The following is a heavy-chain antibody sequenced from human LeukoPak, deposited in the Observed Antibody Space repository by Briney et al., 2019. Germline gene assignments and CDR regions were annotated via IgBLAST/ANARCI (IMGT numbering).Heavy chain of an antibody. CDR3: AKMGYYDSSGETY. V-gene: IGHV3-23*01. CDR2: ISGSGGNT. J-gene: IGHJ4*02. CDR1: GLTFSSYG. Sequence: GGSLRLSCAASGLTFSSYGMSWVRQAPGKGLEWVSAISGSGGNTYYADSVKGRFTISRDNSKNTLSLQMNSLRADDTAVYYCAKMGYYDSSGETYWGQGTLVTVSS. D-gene: IGHD3-22*01.